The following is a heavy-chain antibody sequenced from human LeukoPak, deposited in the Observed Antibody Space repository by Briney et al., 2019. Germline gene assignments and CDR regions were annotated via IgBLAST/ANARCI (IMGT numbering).Heavy chain of an antibody. CDR1: GFIFSNSA. Sequence: GGSLRLSCAASGFIFSNSAMSWVRQAPGQGLEWVAGINGGGTGTYYAYSVRGRVTISRDNSKSTLYLELNTVRAEDTAVYYCAKAGAIKFDYWGQGILVSVSS. V-gene: IGHV3-23*01. CDR2: INGGGTGT. CDR3: AKAGAIKFDY. D-gene: IGHD1-26*01. J-gene: IGHJ4*02.